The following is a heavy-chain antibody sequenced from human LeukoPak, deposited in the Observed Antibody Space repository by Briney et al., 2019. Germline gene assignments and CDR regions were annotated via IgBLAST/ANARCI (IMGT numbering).Heavy chain of an antibody. J-gene: IGHJ3*02. CDR3: ARSREGYSYGTHDAFDI. D-gene: IGHD5-18*01. Sequence: PGGSLRLSCTASEFTFSSYAMHWVRQAPGKGLEWVAVISYDGSNKYYADSVKGRFTISRDNSKNTLYLQMNSLRAEDTAVYYCARSREGYSYGTHDAFDIWGQGTMVTVSS. CDR1: EFTFSSYA. CDR2: ISYDGSNK. V-gene: IGHV3-30-3*01.